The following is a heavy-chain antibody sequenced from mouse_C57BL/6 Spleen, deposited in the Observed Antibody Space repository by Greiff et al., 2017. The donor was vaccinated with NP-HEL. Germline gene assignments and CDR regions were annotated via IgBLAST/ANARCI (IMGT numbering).Heavy chain of an antibody. V-gene: IGHV1-69*01. CDR1: GYTFTSYW. CDR2: IDPSDSYT. Sequence: VQLQQSGAELVMPGASVKLSCKASGYTFTSYWMHWVKQRPGQGLEWIGEIDPSDSYTNYNQKFKGKSTLTVDKSSSTSYMQLSSLTSEYAAVYYCARSSYDYDEGGYFDYWGQGTTLTVSS. CDR3: ARSSYDYDEGGYFDY. J-gene: IGHJ2*01. D-gene: IGHD2-4*01.